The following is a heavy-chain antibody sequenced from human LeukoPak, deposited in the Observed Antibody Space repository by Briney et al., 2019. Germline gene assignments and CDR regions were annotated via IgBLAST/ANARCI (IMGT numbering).Heavy chain of an antibody. Sequence: GGSLRLSCAASGFTVSANYISWVRQAPGKGLEWVSLIYSVGSTYYADSVKGRLTISRDNSKNTLYLQMNSLRAEDTAVYYCVRVPRGVHQLFDYRGQGTLVAVSS. CDR1: GFTVSANY. CDR2: IYSVGST. CDR3: VRVPRGVHQLFDY. V-gene: IGHV3-66*01. J-gene: IGHJ4*02. D-gene: IGHD1-1*01.